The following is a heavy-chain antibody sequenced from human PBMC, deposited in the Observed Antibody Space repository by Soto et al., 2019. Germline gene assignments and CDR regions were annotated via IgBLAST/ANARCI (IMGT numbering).Heavy chain of an antibody. D-gene: IGHD2-2*01. CDR1: GFTFDDYA. J-gene: IGHJ5*02. CDR3: AKADRTSLTGENWFDP. Sequence: EVQLVESGGGLVQPGRSLRLSCAASGFTFDDYAMHWVRQAPGKGLEGGSGISWNRGSIGYADSVMCRFTISRDNAKNYLYLQMNSLRAEATSLYDCAKADRTSLTGENWFDPWGQGTLVTVSS. CDR2: ISWNRGSI. V-gene: IGHV3-9*01.